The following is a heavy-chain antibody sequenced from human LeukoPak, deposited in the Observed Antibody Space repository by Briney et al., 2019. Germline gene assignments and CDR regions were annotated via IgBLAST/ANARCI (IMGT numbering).Heavy chain of an antibody. V-gene: IGHV3-21*01. CDR3: ASLWELLTWAYFDY. CDR1: GFTFSSYS. D-gene: IGHD1-26*01. CDR2: ISSSSSYI. Sequence: GGSLRLSCAASGFTFSSYSMIWVRQAPGKGLEWVSSISSSSSYIYYADSVKGRFTISRDNAKNSLYLQMNSLRAEDTAVYYCASLWELLTWAYFDYWGQGTLVTVSS. J-gene: IGHJ4*02.